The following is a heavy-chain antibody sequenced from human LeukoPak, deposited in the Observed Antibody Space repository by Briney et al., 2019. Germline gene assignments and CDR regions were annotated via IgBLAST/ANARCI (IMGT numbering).Heavy chain of an antibody. CDR3: ARRGITMIVVARGWFDP. CDR2: IYDSGST. J-gene: IGHJ5*02. V-gene: IGHV4-39*01. Sequence: SETLSLTCTVSGGSIRSSYYYWGWIRQPPGKGLEWIGSIYDSGSTYYNPSLKSRVTISVDTSKNQFSLKLNSVTAADTAVYYCARRGITMIVVARGWFDPWGQGTLVTVSS. CDR1: GGSIRSSYYY. D-gene: IGHD3-22*01.